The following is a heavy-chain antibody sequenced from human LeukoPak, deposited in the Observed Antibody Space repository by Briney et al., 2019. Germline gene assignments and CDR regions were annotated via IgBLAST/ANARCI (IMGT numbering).Heavy chain of an antibody. CDR1: GFTFSSYS. CDR3: AIVEYCSSTNCYYFDY. V-gene: IGHV3-21*01. J-gene: IGHJ4*02. Sequence: PGGSLRLSCAASGFTFSSYSMNWVRQAPGKGLEWVSSISSSSSYIYYADSVKGRFTISRDNAKNSLYLQMNSLRAEDTAVYYFAIVEYCSSTNCYYFDYWGQGTLVTVSS. D-gene: IGHD2-2*01. CDR2: ISSSSSYI.